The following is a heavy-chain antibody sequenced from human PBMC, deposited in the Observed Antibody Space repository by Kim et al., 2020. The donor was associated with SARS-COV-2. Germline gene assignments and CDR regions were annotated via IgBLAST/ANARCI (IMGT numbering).Heavy chain of an antibody. CDR2: IYYSGST. V-gene: IGHV4-39*01. CDR3: ARGYIVVVPAAILSFSEYFQH. J-gene: IGHJ1*01. Sequence: SETLSLTCTVSGGSISSSSYYWGWIRQPPGKGLEWIGSIYYSGSTYYNPSLKSRVTISVDTSKNQFSLKLSSVTAADTAVYYCARGYIVVVPAAILSFSEYFQHWGQGTLVTVSS. D-gene: IGHD2-2*02. CDR1: GGSISSSSYY.